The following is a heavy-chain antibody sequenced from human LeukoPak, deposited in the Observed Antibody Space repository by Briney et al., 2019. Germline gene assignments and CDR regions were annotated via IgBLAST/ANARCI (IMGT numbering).Heavy chain of an antibody. V-gene: IGHV3-53*01. Sequence: PGGSLRLSCAASGFTITTNYMNWVRQAPGKGLEWVSVIYSGGSTYYADSVKGRFTISRDNSKNTLYLQMNSLRAEDTAVYYCARLYSGSYYAIDYWGQGTLVTVSS. J-gene: IGHJ4*02. CDR1: GFTITTNY. D-gene: IGHD1-26*01. CDR2: IYSGGST. CDR3: ARLYSGSYYAIDY.